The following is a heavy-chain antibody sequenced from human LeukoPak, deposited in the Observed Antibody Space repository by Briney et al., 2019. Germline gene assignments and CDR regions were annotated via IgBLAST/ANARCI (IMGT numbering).Heavy chain of an antibody. CDR3: ARKNYYDSSVAFDI. V-gene: IGHV3-48*04. J-gene: IGHJ3*02. CDR2: ISSSGSTI. CDR1: GFTFSSYT. Sequence: PGGSLRLSCAVSGFTFSSYTMNWVRQAPGKGLEWVSYISSSGSTIYYADSVKGRFTISRDNAKNSLYLQMNSLRAEDTAVYYCARKNYYDSSVAFDIWGQGAMVTVSS. D-gene: IGHD3-22*01.